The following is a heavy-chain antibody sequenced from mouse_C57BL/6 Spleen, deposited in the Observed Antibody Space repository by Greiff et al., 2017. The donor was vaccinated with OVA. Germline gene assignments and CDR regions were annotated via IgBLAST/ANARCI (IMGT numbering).Heavy chain of an antibody. D-gene: IGHD2-4*01. Sequence: VKLQQPGAELVRPGSSVKLSCKASGYTFTSYWMHWVKQRPIQGLEWIGNIDPSDSETHYNQKFKDKATLTVDKSSSTAYMQLSSLTSEDSAVYYCARGNDYDGYFDYWGQGTTLTVSS. CDR3: ARGNDYDGYFDY. J-gene: IGHJ2*01. CDR2: IDPSDSET. CDR1: GYTFTSYW. V-gene: IGHV1-52*01.